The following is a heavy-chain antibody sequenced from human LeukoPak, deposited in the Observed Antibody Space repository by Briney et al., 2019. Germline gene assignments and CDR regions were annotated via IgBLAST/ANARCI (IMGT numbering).Heavy chain of an antibody. D-gene: IGHD3-9*01. J-gene: IGHJ3*02. V-gene: IGHV4-61*02. CDR2: IYTSGST. CDR3: ARDLTGQGAFDI. CDR1: GGSISSGSYY. Sequence: SETLSLTCTVSGGSISSGSYYWSWIRQPAGKGLEWIGRIYTSGSTNYNPSLKSRVTISVDTSKNQFSLKLSSVTAADTAVYYCARDLTGQGAFDIWGQGTMVTVSS.